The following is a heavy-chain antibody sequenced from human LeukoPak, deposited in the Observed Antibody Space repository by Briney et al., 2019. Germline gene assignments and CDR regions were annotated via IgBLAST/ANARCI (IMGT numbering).Heavy chain of an antibody. V-gene: IGHV3-7*01. CDR3: VKGGWVHILDH. CDR2: IKHDGSDA. CDR1: GFPFSSYW. Sequence: GGSLRLPCAASGFPFSSYWMTWVRQTPGKGLEWVANIKHDGSDAYYADSVSGRLTVSRDNAKNSLYLQMNRLRAEDTAVYYCVKGGWVHILDHWGQGALVTVSP. D-gene: IGHD2-21*01. J-gene: IGHJ4*02.